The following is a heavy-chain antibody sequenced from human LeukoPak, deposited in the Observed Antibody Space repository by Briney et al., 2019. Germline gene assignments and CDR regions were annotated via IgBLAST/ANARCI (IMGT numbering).Heavy chain of an antibody. CDR2: ISATGST. D-gene: IGHD3-3*01. CDR1: GGSISSGSDY. Sequence: SETLSLTCTVSGGSISSGSDYWSWIRQPAGKGLEWIGRISATGSTNSNPSLKSRVTISVDTSKNQFSLKLSSVTAADTAVYYCAREPPYYDFWGGSFDYWGQGTLVTVSS. V-gene: IGHV4-61*02. J-gene: IGHJ4*02. CDR3: AREPPYYDFWGGSFDY.